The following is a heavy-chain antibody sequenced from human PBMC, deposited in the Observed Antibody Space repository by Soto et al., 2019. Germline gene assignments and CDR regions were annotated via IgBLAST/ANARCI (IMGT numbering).Heavy chain of an antibody. CDR2: IRVGKTYT. D-gene: IGHD4-17*01. CDR1: AFTFSSDA. J-gene: IGHJ5*02. Sequence: AGSLRLSCAPSAFTFSSDAMSWVRQAPGKWLEWVSSIRVGKTYTYSEDSVKGRFTISRDDAKNTLHLQINSLRAEDTATYYSAKCLSVTTTWFDAWGQGSLVTVSS. V-gene: IGHV3-23*01. CDR3: AKCLSVTTTWFDA.